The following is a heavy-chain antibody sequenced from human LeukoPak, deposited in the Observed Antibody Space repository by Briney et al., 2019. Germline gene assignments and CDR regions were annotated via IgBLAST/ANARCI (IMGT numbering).Heavy chain of an antibody. CDR2: IRSKANSYET. J-gene: IGHJ4*02. D-gene: IGHD2-21*02. CDR3: AKEQEGTAIGGVFDY. V-gene: IGHV3-73*01. CDR1: GFTFIDAT. Sequence: GGSLKLSCAASGFTFIDATMHWVRQASGKGLEWVGRIRSKANSYETEYPASVRGSFTLSRDDSKNTAYLQMNSLRSDDPAVYYCAKEQEGTAIGGVFDYWGQGTVVTVSS.